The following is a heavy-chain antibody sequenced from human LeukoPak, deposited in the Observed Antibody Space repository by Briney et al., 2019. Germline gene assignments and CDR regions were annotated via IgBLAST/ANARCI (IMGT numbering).Heavy chain of an antibody. CDR2: IYPADSDT. V-gene: IGHV5-51*01. J-gene: IGHJ4*02. Sequence: GESLKISCKGSGYSFTSYWIGWVRQMPGKGLEWMGIIYPADSDTRYSPSFQGQVIISADKSINTAYLQWSSLKASDTAMYYCARLPTVTQPFDYWGQGTLVTVSS. D-gene: IGHD4-17*01. CDR3: ARLPTVTQPFDY. CDR1: GYSFTSYW.